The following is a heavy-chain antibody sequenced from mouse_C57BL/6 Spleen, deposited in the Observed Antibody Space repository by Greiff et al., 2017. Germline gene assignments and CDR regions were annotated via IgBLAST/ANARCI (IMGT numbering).Heavy chain of an antibody. D-gene: IGHD1-2*01. CDR1: GYTFPSYW. J-gene: IGHJ4*01. CDR2: INPSSGYT. CDR3: ATINAMDY. V-gene: IGHV1-7*01. Sequence: QVQLKQSGAELAKPGASVKLSCKASGYTFPSYWMHWVKQRPGQGLEWIGYINPSSGYTKYNQKFKDKATLTADKSSSTAYRQLSSLTYEDSAVYYCATINAMDYWGQGTSVTVSS.